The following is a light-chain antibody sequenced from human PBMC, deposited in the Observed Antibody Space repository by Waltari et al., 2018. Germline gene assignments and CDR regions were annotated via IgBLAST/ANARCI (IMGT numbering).Light chain of an antibody. V-gene: IGLV2-14*01. Sequence: QSALTQPASVSGSPGQSITLSCTGSSSDIDFDDYVSWYQHLPGKAPKLMIYGVTNRPACMSNRFYGSQSYNTASLTISGHQEDDEDDYYCSSFAGDSWVFGGGTKLTVL. J-gene: IGLJ3*02. CDR3: SSFAGDSWV. CDR1: SSDIDFDDY. CDR2: GVT.